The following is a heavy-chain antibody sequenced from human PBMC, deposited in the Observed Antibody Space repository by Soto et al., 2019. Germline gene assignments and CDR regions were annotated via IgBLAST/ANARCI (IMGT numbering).Heavy chain of an antibody. CDR3: ATAGDDCSTTTCYVIDY. J-gene: IGHJ4*02. D-gene: IGHD2-2*01. Sequence: QVQLVQSGAEVKKPGASVKISCKASGYTFTSDAMHWVRQAPGQRLEWMGWINAGNGYTKYSQKFQGRVTVTRDTSASTAYMELSSLRSEDTAVYYCATAGDDCSTTTCYVIDYWGQGTLVTVSS. CDR2: INAGNGYT. V-gene: IGHV1-3*01. CDR1: GYTFTSDA.